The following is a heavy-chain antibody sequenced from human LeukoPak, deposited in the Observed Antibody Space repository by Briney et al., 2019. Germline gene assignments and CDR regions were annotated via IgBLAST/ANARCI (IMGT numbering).Heavy chain of an antibody. V-gene: IGHV1-18*01. Sequence: GASVKVSCKASGYTFTSYGISWVRQAPGQGLEWMGWISAYNGNTNYAQKLQGRVTMTTDTSTSTAYMELRSLRSDDTAVYYCARDPFLEWLPRYYMDVWGKGTTVTVSS. CDR1: GYTFTSYG. CDR3: ARDPFLEWLPRYYMDV. D-gene: IGHD3-3*02. J-gene: IGHJ6*03. CDR2: ISAYNGNT.